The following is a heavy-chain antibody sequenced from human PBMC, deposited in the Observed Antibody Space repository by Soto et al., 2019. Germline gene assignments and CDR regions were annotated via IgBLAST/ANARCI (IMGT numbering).Heavy chain of an antibody. V-gene: IGHV4-61*08. CDR1: GGSISSGGYY. CDR2: IYYSGST. Sequence: SETLSLTCTVSGGSISSGGYYWSWIRQPPGKGLEWIGYIYYSGSTNYNPSLKSRVTISVDTSKHQFTLKLSSVTAADTAVYYCAREMYSSSWYGLDVWGQGTTVTVSS. CDR3: AREMYSSSWYGLDV. D-gene: IGHD6-13*01. J-gene: IGHJ6*02.